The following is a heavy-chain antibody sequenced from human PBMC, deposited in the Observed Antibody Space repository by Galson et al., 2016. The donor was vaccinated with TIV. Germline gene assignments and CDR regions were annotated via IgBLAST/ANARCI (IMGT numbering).Heavy chain of an antibody. CDR2: IKQDGRET. D-gene: IGHD4-17*01. CDR1: GLTFSSYW. CDR3: ARAVSSGDYAFDAFDV. Sequence: SLRLSCAAYGLTFSSYWMFWVRQAPGKGLEWVANIKQDGRETHYVDSVKGRFTISRDNAENSLYLQMNTLRAEDTAVYYCARAVSSGDYAFDAFDVWGQGTVVAVSS. J-gene: IGHJ3*01. V-gene: IGHV3-7*01.